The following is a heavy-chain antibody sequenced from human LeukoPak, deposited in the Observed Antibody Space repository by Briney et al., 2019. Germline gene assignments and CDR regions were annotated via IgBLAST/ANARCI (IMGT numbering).Heavy chain of an antibody. Sequence: SETLSLTCTVSGGSISSYYWSWIRQPPGKGLEWIGYIHYGGSTNYNPSLQSRVTISVDTSKNQFSLNLSSVTAADTAVYYCARGRSSGTEDFWGQGTLVTVSS. J-gene: IGHJ4*02. D-gene: IGHD6-19*01. CDR3: ARGRSSGTEDF. V-gene: IGHV4-59*01. CDR1: GGSISSYY. CDR2: IHYGGST.